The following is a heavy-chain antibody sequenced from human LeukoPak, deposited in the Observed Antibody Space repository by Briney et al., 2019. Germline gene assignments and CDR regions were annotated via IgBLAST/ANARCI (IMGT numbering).Heavy chain of an antibody. CDR1: GGSISGHY. J-gene: IGHJ4*02. CDR2: IYHSGST. CDR3: ASRIYYDSSGYLDY. D-gene: IGHD3-22*01. Sequence: SETLSLTCTVSGGSISGHYWSWIRQSPGKGLEWIGNIYHSGSTYYNPSLKSRVTISVDTSKNQFSLKLSSVTAADTAVYYCASRIYYDSSGYLDYWGQGTLVTVPS. V-gene: IGHV4-59*11.